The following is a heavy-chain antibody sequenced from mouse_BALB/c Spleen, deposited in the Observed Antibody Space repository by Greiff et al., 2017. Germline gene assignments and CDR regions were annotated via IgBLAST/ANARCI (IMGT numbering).Heavy chain of an antibody. Sequence: EVKLVESGGGLVKPGGSLKLSCAASGFTFSDYYMYWVRQTPEKRLEWVATISDGGSYTYYPDSVKGRFTISRDNAKNNLYLQMSSLKSEDTAMYYCARGNYGNYLLAMDYWGQGTSVTVSS. CDR3: ARGNYGNYLLAMDY. V-gene: IGHV5-4*02. J-gene: IGHJ4*01. CDR2: ISDGGSYT. CDR1: GFTFSDYY. D-gene: IGHD2-1*01.